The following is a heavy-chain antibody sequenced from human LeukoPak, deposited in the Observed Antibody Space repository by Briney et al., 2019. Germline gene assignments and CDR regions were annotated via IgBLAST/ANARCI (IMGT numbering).Heavy chain of an antibody. D-gene: IGHD3-22*01. J-gene: IGHJ5*02. CDR1: GGSISSGGYY. Sequence: PSETLSLTCTVSGGSISSGGYYWSWIRQHPGKGLEWIGYIYYSGSTYYNPSLKSRVTISVDTSKNQFSLKLNSVTAADTAVYYCARDLHDSGGYYHSAWGQGTLVTVSS. CDR3: ARDLHDSGGYYHSA. CDR2: IYYSGST. V-gene: IGHV4-31*03.